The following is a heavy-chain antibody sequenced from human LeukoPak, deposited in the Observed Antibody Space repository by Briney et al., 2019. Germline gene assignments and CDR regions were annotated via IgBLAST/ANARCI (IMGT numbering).Heavy chain of an antibody. V-gene: IGHV3-30-3*01. Sequence: GGSLRLSCAASGLTFSSYSMHWVRQAPGKGLDRVAIVSSDGSIKYYADSVKGRFTISRDNSKNTLYLQMNSLRVEDTAVYYCARDQGFFDYWGQGTLVTVSS. J-gene: IGHJ4*02. CDR2: VSSDGSIK. CDR1: GLTFSSYS. CDR3: ARDQGFFDY.